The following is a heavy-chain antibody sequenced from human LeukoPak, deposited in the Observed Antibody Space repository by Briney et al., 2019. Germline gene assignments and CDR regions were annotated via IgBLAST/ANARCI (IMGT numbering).Heavy chain of an antibody. V-gene: IGHV1-18*01. J-gene: IGHJ6*02. CDR3: AREDWEDSSAYDSITRGYGMDV. CDR2: ISAYNCNT. CDR1: GYSFTSYG. Sequence: ASVKVSCKASGYSFTSYGLSWVRQAPGQGLEWMGWISAYNCNTNYAQKLQGRVTMTTDTSTSTAYMEVRSLRSDDTAVYYCAREDWEDSSAYDSITRGYGMDVWGQGTTVTVSS. D-gene: IGHD3-22*01.